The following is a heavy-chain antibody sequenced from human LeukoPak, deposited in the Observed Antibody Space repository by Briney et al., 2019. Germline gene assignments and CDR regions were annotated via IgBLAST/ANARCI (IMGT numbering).Heavy chain of an antibody. Sequence: GGSLRLSCAASGFTFSSYAMSWVRQAPGKGLEWVSAISGSGGSTYYADSVKGRFTISRDNSKNTLYLQMNSLRAEDTAVYYCAKDLIGLVVAATPDNWFDSWGQGTLVTVSS. CDR1: GFTFSSYA. V-gene: IGHV3-23*01. CDR2: ISGSGGST. CDR3: AKDLIGLVVAATPDNWFDS. J-gene: IGHJ5*01. D-gene: IGHD2-15*01.